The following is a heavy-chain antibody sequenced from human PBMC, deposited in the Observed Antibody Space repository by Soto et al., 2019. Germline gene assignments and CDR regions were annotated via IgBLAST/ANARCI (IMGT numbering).Heavy chain of an antibody. CDR1: GFTFTNYA. D-gene: IGHD2-2*01. CDR2: ISSTGGST. Sequence: VGSLRLSCSASGFTFTNYAIHWIRQAPGKGLEYVSAISSTGGSTYYADSVKGRFTISRDNSKNTVYLQMSSLRSEDSAVYYCVARYCSSTTCYQVDYWGQGTLVTVSS. V-gene: IGHV3-64D*06. CDR3: VARYCSSTTCYQVDY. J-gene: IGHJ4*02.